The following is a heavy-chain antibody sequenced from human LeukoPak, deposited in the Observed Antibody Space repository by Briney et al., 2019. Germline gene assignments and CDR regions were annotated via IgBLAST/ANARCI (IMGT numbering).Heavy chain of an antibody. Sequence: GGSLRLSCAASGFTFNKYGMSWVRQAPGKGLEWVSAISGSGGSTYYADSVKGRFTISRDNSKNTLYLQMNSLRAEDTAVYYCAKGTMGRGFGYWGQGTLVTVSS. CDR1: GFTFNKYG. J-gene: IGHJ4*02. CDR2: ISGSGGST. CDR3: AKGTMGRGFGY. D-gene: IGHD3-10*01. V-gene: IGHV3-23*01.